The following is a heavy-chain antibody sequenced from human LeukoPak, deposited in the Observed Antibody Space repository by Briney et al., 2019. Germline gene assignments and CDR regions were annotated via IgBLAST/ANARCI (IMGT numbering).Heavy chain of an antibody. Sequence: ASVKVSCKASGGTFISYAISWVRQAPGQGLEWMGGIIPIFGTANYAQKFQGRVTITADESTSTAYMELSSLRSEDTAVYYFARAGGDDILTGYPYYYGMDVWGKGTTVTVSS. CDR3: ARAGGDDILTGYPYYYGMDV. CDR1: GGTFISYA. CDR2: IIPIFGTA. D-gene: IGHD3-9*01. J-gene: IGHJ6*04. V-gene: IGHV1-69*13.